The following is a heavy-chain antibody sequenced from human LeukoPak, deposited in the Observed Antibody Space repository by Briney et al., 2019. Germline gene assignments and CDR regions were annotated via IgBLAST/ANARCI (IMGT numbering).Heavy chain of an antibody. CDR2: IYYSGST. D-gene: IGHD2-15*01. CDR3: AGCSGASCYYITSPLYFDY. J-gene: IGHJ4*02. CDR1: GGSINSTSNY. Sequence: SETLSLTCTVSGGSINSTSNYWGWIRQPPGKGLEWIGSIYYSGSTSYNPSLKSRVTISVDTSKNQFSLKLSSVTAADTAVYYCAGCSGASCYYITSPLYFDYWGQGTLATVSS. V-gene: IGHV4-39*07.